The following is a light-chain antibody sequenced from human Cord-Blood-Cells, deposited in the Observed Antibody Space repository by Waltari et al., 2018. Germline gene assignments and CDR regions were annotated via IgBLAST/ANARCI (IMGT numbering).Light chain of an antibody. CDR3: GTWDSSLSAWV. J-gene: IGLJ3*02. Sequence: QSVLTQPPSVSAAPGQKVTISCSGSSSNIGNNYVSWYQQLPGTAPKLLIYDNNNRPSGVRDRFSGSKSGTSATLGITGLQTGDEADYYCGTWDSSLSAWVFGGGTKLTVL. V-gene: IGLV1-51*01. CDR1: SSNIGNNY. CDR2: DNN.